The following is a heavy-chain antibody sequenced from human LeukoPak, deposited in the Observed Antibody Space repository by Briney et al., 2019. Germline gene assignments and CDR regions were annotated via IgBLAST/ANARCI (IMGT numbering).Heavy chain of an antibody. CDR2: ISSNSSYT. CDR1: GFTFSDYY. D-gene: IGHD2-2*01. Sequence: GGSLRLSCAASGFTFSDYYMSWIRQAPGKGLEWVSYISSNSSYTNYADSVKGRFTISRDNAKNSLYLQMNSLRAEDTAVYYCAREGSVVVPHYYFDYWGQGTLVTVSS. V-gene: IGHV3-11*06. J-gene: IGHJ4*02. CDR3: AREGSVVVPHYYFDY.